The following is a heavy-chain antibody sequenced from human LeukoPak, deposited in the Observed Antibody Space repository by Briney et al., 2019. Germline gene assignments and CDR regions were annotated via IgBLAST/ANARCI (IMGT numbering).Heavy chain of an antibody. CDR1: GYTFSNYG. Sequence: ASVTVSCKASGYTFSNYGIHWVRQAPGHGLEWMGWISGINTNTNYAQKVQGRVTMTADTSTATAYMELRSLRSDDTAVYYCARARFSSRNRDGYFDSWGGGPLVTVSS. J-gene: IGHJ4*02. V-gene: IGHV1-18*01. CDR2: ISGINTNT. D-gene: IGHD6-13*01. CDR3: ARARFSSRNRDGYFDS.